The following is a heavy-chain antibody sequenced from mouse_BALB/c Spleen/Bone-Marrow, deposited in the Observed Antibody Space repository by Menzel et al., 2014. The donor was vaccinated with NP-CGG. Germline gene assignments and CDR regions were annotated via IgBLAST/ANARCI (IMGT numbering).Heavy chain of an antibody. CDR2: IDPENGDT. Sequence: EVQLQQSGAELVRSGASVKLSCTASGFNIKDYYMHWVKQRPEQGLEWIGWIDPENGDTEYAPKFQGKATMTADTSSNTAYLQLSSLTSEDTAVYYYNAWNYYGGMGYWGQGTSVTVSP. D-gene: IGHD1-2*01. V-gene: IGHV14-4*02. CDR1: GFNIKDYY. J-gene: IGHJ4*01. CDR3: NAWNYYGGMGY.